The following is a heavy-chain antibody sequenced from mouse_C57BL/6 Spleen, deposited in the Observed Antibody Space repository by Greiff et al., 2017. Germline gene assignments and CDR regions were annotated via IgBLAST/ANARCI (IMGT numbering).Heavy chain of an antibody. CDR1: GFNIKDYY. D-gene: IGHD1-1*01. J-gene: IGHJ4*01. CDR3: TTRGFITTVVATGDAMDY. CDR2: IDPEDGDT. V-gene: IGHV14-1*01. Sequence: VQLQQSGAELVRPGASVKLSCTASGFNIKDYYIHWVKQRPEQGLEWIGRIDPEDGDTEYAPKFQGKATMTADTSSNTAYLQLSSLTSEDTAVYYCTTRGFITTVVATGDAMDYWGQGTSVTVSS.